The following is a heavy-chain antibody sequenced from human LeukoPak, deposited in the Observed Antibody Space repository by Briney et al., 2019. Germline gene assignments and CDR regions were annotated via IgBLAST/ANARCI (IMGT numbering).Heavy chain of an antibody. CDR3: AKSPAWWDKSHFPLTADYYDNPSQH. CDR1: GFTFSSYG. Sequence: GGSLRLSCAASGFTFSSYGMHWVRQAPGKGLEWVAVMSVDGSNEYYADSVKGRFTISRDNSKNTLYLQMNSLRAEDTAVYYCAKSPAWWDKSHFPLTADYYDNPSQHWGQGTLVTVSS. CDR2: MSVDGSNE. D-gene: IGHD3-22*01. J-gene: IGHJ1*01. V-gene: IGHV3-30*18.